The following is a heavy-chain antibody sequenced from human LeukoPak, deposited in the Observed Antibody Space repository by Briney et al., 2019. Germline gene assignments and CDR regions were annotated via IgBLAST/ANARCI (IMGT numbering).Heavy chain of an antibody. CDR3: ARDRSRYFDY. Sequence: ASVKVSCKTSGYTFTGYYMHWVRQAPGQGLEWMGWINPNSFDTNYAQKFQGRVTMTRDTSISTVYMELRRLTSDDTAVYYCARDRSRYFDYWGQGTLVTVSP. J-gene: IGHJ4*02. V-gene: IGHV1-2*02. CDR1: GYTFTGYY. CDR2: INPNSFDT. D-gene: IGHD2-2*01.